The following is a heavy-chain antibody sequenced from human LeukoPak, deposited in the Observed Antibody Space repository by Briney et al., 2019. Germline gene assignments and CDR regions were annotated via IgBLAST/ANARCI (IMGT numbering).Heavy chain of an antibody. D-gene: IGHD6-13*01. J-gene: IGHJ4*02. CDR3: ARYTEGRAAAGLHYFDY. CDR1: GFTFSSYG. Sequence: GGSLRLSCAASGFTFSSYGMHWVRQAPGKGLEWVAVIWYDGSNKYYADSVKGRFTISRDNSKNTLYLQMNSLRAEDTAVYYCARYTEGRAAAGLHYFDYWGQGTLVTVSS. V-gene: IGHV3-33*01. CDR2: IWYDGSNK.